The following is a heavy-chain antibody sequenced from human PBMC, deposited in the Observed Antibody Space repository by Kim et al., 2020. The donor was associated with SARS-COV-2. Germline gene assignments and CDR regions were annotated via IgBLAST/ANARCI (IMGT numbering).Heavy chain of an antibody. CDR3: ATDTRYILERGASGMDV. J-gene: IGHJ6*02. CDR2: FDPEDGET. D-gene: IGHD1-1*01. Sequence: ASVKVSCKVSGYTLTELSMHWVRQAPGKGLEWMGGFDPEDGETIYAQKFQGRVTMTEDTSTDTAYMELSSLRSEDTAVYYCATDTRYILERGASGMDVWGPGTTVTVSS. V-gene: IGHV1-24*01. CDR1: GYTLTELS.